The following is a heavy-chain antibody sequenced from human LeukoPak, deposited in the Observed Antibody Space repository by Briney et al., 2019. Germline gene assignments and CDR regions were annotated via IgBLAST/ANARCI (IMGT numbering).Heavy chain of an antibody. D-gene: IGHD2-2*03. Sequence: GGSLRLSCAASGFTFSSYWMSCVRQAPGKGLEWVSNIKQDGSEKYYVDSVKGRFTISRDNAKNSLYLQMNSLRAEDTAVYYCARSGYCSSTSCMGYYYYYYMDVWGKGTTVTVSS. CDR3: ARSGYCSSTSCMGYYYYYYMDV. CDR2: IKQDGSEK. CDR1: GFTFSSYW. J-gene: IGHJ6*03. V-gene: IGHV3-7*01.